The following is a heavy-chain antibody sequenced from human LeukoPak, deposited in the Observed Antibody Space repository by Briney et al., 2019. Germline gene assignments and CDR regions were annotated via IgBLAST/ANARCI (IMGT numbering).Heavy chain of an antibody. V-gene: IGHV3-23*01. Sequence: GGSLRLSCAASGFIFSSYAMSWVRQAPGKGLEWVSAISASGGNTYHADSVKGRFTISRDSSKNTLYLQMNSLRVEDTAVYYCARDRFSGYNFFWGQGTLVTVSS. CDR1: GFIFSSYA. CDR2: ISASGGNT. J-gene: IGHJ4*02. CDR3: ARDRFSGYNFF. D-gene: IGHD5-24*01.